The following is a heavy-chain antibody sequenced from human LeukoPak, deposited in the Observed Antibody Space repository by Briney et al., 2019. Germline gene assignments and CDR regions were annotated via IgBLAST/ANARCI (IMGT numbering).Heavy chain of an antibody. D-gene: IGHD4-23*01. CDR1: GYTFTSYG. CDR2: ISAYNGNT. Sequence: ASVKVSCKASGYTFTSYGLSWVRQAPGQGLEWMGWISAYNGNTNYAQKLQGRVTMTTDTSTSTAYMELRSLRSDDTAVYYCARDGYGGNSGDAFDIWGQGTMVTVSS. CDR3: ARDGYGGNSGDAFDI. J-gene: IGHJ3*02. V-gene: IGHV1-18*01.